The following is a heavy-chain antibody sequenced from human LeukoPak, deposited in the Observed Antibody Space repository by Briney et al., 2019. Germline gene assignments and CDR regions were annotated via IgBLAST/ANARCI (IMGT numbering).Heavy chain of an antibody. J-gene: IGHJ6*04. CDR1: GFTFSNAW. CDR3: TRSDYYYYYGIDD. CDR2: IESKTYGGTT. Sequence: GGSPTLSCAASGFTFSNAWMLWLRQAPAKGRDGVGRIESKTYGGTTDFAEPLNGRFTISIADSKNTLYLQLNRMTAEDTAVYYCTRSDYYYYYGIDDWGKGTMVTVSS. V-gene: IGHV3-15*04.